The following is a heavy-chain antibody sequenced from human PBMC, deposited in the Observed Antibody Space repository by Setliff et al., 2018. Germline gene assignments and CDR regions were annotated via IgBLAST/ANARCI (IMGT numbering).Heavy chain of an antibody. Sequence: SVKVSCKASGGTFSNYDISWVRQAPGKGLEWMGGIIPIFGTTNYAQRFQGRVTITTDESTSTAYMELSGLRSEDTAVYYCARERGDIVTTTSYYYYLDVWGKGTTVTVSS. CDR3: ARERGDIVTTTSYYYYLDV. D-gene: IGHD5-12*01. CDR2: IIPIFGTT. V-gene: IGHV1-69*05. J-gene: IGHJ6*03. CDR1: GGTFSNYD.